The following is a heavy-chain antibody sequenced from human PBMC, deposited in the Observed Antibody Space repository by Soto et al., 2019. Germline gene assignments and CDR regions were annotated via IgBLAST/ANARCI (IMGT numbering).Heavy chain of an antibody. CDR3: AKLSCTSSTWYFPGWFDP. CDR1: GDSISGGASF. V-gene: IGHV4-31*03. Sequence: KPSETLSLTCTVSGDSISGGASFWSWIRQPPGKGLEWIANVYYSGSSYYNPSLKSRLTISVDTTKNQFSLQLKSMTAADTAVYYCAKLSCTSSTWYFPGWFDPWGQGTLVTVSS. CDR2: VYYSGSS. D-gene: IGHD2-2*01. J-gene: IGHJ5*02.